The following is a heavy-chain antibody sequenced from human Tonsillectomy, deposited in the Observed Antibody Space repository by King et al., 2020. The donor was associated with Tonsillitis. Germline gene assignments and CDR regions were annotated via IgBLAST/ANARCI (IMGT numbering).Heavy chain of an antibody. CDR3: ATTEGVPAAIPFDAFDI. D-gene: IGHD2-2*01. CDR1: GASIKTHY. CDR2: IYHSGTT. V-gene: IGHV4-59*11. Sequence: QLQESGPGLVKPSETLSLTCSVSGASIKTHYWTWIRQSPGKGLEWIGYIYHSGTTNYNPSLKSRVTISVDTSKNQFSLNLSSVTAADTAVYYCATTEGVPAAIPFDAFDIWGQGTMVTVSS. J-gene: IGHJ3*02.